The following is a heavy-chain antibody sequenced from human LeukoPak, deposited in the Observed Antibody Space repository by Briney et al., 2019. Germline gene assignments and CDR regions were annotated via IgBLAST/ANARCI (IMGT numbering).Heavy chain of an antibody. J-gene: IGHJ6*02. CDR3: AKDRTLYGMDV. Sequence: GGSLRLSCAASGFTFDDYVMHWVRQAPGKGLEWVSGISWNSGSIGYAGSVKGRFTISRDNAKNSLYLQMNSLRPEDTALYYCAKDRTLYGMDVWGQGTTVTVSS. V-gene: IGHV3-9*01. CDR1: GFTFDDYV. CDR2: ISWNSGSI.